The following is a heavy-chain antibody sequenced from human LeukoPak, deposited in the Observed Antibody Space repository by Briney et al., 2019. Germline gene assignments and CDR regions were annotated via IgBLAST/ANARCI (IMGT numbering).Heavy chain of an antibody. D-gene: IGHD3-3*01. CDR1: GFTFSSYA. Sequence: GGSLRLSCAASGFTFSSYAMSWVRQAPGKGLEWVSAISGSGGSTYYADSVKGRFTISRDNSKNTLYLQMNSLRAEDTAVYYCAKDSYASSDFWSGYYIPTLDYWGQGTLVTVSP. V-gene: IGHV3-23*01. CDR3: AKDSYASSDFWSGYYIPTLDY. CDR2: ISGSGGST. J-gene: IGHJ4*02.